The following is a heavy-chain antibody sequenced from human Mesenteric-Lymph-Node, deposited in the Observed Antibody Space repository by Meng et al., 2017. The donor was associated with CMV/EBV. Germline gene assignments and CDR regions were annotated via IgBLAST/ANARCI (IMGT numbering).Heavy chain of an antibody. J-gene: IGHJ4*02. V-gene: IGHV3-7*01. CDR2: IMQDGGGK. D-gene: IGHD3-10*01. CDR3: AREYYDGSGTYYNPFDY. CDR1: GLTFSRYW. Sequence: GGSLILSCAASGLTFSRYWMTCVRQAPGKGLEWVANIMQDGGGKYYVDSVKGRFTISRDNAKNSLYLQMNSLRAEDTAVYYCAREYYDGSGTYYNPFDYWGQGTLVTVSS.